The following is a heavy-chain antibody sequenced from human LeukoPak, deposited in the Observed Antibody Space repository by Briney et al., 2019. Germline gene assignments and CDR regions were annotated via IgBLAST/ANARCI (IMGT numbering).Heavy chain of an antibody. D-gene: IGHD6-19*01. Sequence: GGSLRLSCAASGFTFSSYAMHWVRQAPGKGLEWEAVISSDGSNKYYTDSVKGRFTISRDDSKNTLYLQMNSLRPEDTAVYYCARDLSTITVAGTSWYDYWGQGTLVTVSA. J-gene: IGHJ4*02. CDR3: ARDLSTITVAGTSWYDY. CDR1: GFTFSSYA. V-gene: IGHV3-30-3*01. CDR2: ISSDGSNK.